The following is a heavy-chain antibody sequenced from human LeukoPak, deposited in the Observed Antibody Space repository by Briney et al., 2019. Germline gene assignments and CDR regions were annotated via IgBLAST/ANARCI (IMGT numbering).Heavy chain of an antibody. Sequence: SQTLSLTCTVSGGSISSGSYYWSWIRQPAGKGLEWIGRIYTSGSTNYNPSLKSRVTISVDTSKNQFSLKLSSVTAADTAVYYCASQWSDYGGNYDAFDIWGQGTMVTVSS. CDR3: ASQWSDYGGNYDAFDI. CDR1: GGSISSGSYY. D-gene: IGHD4-23*01. CDR2: IYTSGST. J-gene: IGHJ3*02. V-gene: IGHV4-61*02.